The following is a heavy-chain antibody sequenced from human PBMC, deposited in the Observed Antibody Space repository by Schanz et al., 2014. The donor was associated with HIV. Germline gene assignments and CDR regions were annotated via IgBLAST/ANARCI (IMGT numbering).Heavy chain of an antibody. Sequence: QVQLVQSGAEVKKPGSSVKVSCKASGGTFSNYAISWVRQAPGQGLEWMAWVKPNSGETKFARKFQGRVTVTRDTSINTAYMEFSGVRSDDTAVYYCTRSRYELQWLDVWGQGTLVTVSS. J-gene: IGHJ5*02. V-gene: IGHV1-2*02. CDR2: VKPNSGET. CDR1: GGTFSNYA. CDR3: TRSRYELQWLDV. D-gene: IGHD5-12*01.